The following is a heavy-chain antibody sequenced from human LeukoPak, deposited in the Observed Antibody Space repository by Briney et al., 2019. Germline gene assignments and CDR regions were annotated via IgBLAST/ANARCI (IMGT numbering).Heavy chain of an antibody. CDR2: LYYRGTT. V-gene: IGHV4-39*02. CDR1: GGSISTTGDN. Sequence: SETLSLTCTVSGGSISTTGDNWGWIRQTPGKGLEWIGSLYYRGTTYYNPSLKSRVTISVDTSKKNLSLSLTSVTAADTAVYFRARSRAYYDPFDLWGQGTLVAVSS. J-gene: IGHJ4*02. D-gene: IGHD4/OR15-4a*01. CDR3: ARSRAYYDPFDL.